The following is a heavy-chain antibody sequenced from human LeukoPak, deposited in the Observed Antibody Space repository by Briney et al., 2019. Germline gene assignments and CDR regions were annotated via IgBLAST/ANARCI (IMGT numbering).Heavy chain of an antibody. CDR2: INHSGST. Sequence: PSETLSLTCAVYGGSFSGYYWSWIRQPPGKGLEWIGEINHSGSTNYNPSLKSRVTISVDTSKNQFSLKLSSVTAADTAVYYCARGPLGVVLYYYYSMDVWGQGTTVTVSS. CDR1: GGSFSGYY. V-gene: IGHV4-34*01. J-gene: IGHJ6*02. CDR3: ARGPLGVVLYYYYSMDV. D-gene: IGHD4/OR15-4a*01.